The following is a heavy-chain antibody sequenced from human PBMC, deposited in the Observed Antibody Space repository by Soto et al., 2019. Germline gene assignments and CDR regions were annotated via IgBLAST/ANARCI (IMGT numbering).Heavy chain of an antibody. J-gene: IGHJ6*02. CDR1: GGSFGGYY. D-gene: IGHD6-13*01. CDR3: ARDRIAAAGTGYYYYYGMDV. Sequence: ETLSLTCAVYGGSFGGYYWSWIRQPPGKGLEWIGEINHSGSTNYNPSLKSRVTISVDTSKNQFSLKLSSVTAADTAVYYCARDRIAAAGTGYYYYYGMDVWGQGTTVTVSS. CDR2: INHSGST. V-gene: IGHV4-34*01.